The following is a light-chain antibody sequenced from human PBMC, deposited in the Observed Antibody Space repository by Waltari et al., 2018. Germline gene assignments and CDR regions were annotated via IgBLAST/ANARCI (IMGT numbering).Light chain of an antibody. V-gene: IGKV1-39*01. CDR2: AAS. Sequence: DIQMTQSPSSLSASLVDRVTITCRASQSIAGYLNWYQQKPGKAPNLLIYAASSVQSGLPSRISGSGSRKDFTLIISSLQPDAFATYYCQQSYNTPYTFGQGTKLEI. CDR3: QQSYNTPYT. CDR1: QSIAGY. J-gene: IGKJ2*01.